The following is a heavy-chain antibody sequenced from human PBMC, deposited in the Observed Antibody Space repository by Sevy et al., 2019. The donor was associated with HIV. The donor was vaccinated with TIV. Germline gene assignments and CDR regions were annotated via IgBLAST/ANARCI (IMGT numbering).Heavy chain of an antibody. CDR2: ISGSGGST. CDR1: GFTFSSYA. Sequence: GGSLRLSCAASGFTFSSYAMSWVRQAPGKGLEWVSAISGSGGSTYYADSVKGRFTISRDNSKITLYLQMNSLRAEDTAVYYCAQEGALVPMFGAFDIWGQGTMVTVSS. J-gene: IGHJ3*02. CDR3: AQEGALVPMFGAFDI. D-gene: IGHD3-16*01. V-gene: IGHV3-23*01.